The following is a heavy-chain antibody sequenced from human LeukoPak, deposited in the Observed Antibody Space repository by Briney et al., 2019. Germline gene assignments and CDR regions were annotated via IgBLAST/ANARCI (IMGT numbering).Heavy chain of an antibody. D-gene: IGHD1-1*01. Sequence: GGSLRLSCAASGFTFSSSAMSWVRQAPGKGLYWVSAISGSGTGTYYADSVKGRFTISRDNSKNTLYLQMNSLRAEDTAVYYCAKEGGTGARFDYWGQGTLVTVSS. CDR1: GFTFSSSA. CDR2: ISGSGTGT. CDR3: AKEGGTGARFDY. V-gene: IGHV3-23*01. J-gene: IGHJ4*02.